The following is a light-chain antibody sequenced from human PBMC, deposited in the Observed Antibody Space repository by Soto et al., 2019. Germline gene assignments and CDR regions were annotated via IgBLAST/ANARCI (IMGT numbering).Light chain of an antibody. CDR1: SGDIGSYNR. Sequence: SVLAQPASVSGSPGQSITISCTGTSGDIGSYNRVSWYQQHPGKAPKLIIYEVTDRPSGVSNRFSGSKSGNTASLTISGLQAEDEAEYYCSSYTSISTLYVFGTGTKVTVL. CDR2: EVT. V-gene: IGLV2-14*01. CDR3: SSYTSISTLYV. J-gene: IGLJ1*01.